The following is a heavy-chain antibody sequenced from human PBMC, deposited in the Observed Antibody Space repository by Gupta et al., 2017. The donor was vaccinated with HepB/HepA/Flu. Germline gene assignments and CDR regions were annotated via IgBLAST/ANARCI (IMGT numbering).Heavy chain of an antibody. J-gene: IGHJ6*03. CDR1: GGTFSSYA. V-gene: IGHV1-69*01. CDR2: IIPIFGTA. Sequence: QVQLVQSGAEVKKPGSSVKVSCKASGGTFSSYAISWVRQAPGQGLEWMGGIIPIFGTANYAQKFQGRVTITADESTSTAYMELSSLRSEDTAVYYCAKHTTRYCSSTSCYPEPYYYYYYYMDVWGKGTTVTVSS. D-gene: IGHD2-2*01. CDR3: AKHTTRYCSSTSCYPEPYYYYYYYMDV.